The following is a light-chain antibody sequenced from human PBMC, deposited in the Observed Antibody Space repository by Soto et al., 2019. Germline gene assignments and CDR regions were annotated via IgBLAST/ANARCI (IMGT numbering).Light chain of an antibody. CDR2: GAS. J-gene: IGKJ1*01. V-gene: IGKV3-15*01. Sequence: EIVLTQSPATLSLSPGDRATLSCRASQSVSSYLAWYQQKPGQAPRLLIYGASTRATGIPARFSGSGPGTEFTLTISSLQSEDFAVYYCQQYNNWPPWTFGQGTKVDIK. CDR3: QQYNNWPPWT. CDR1: QSVSSY.